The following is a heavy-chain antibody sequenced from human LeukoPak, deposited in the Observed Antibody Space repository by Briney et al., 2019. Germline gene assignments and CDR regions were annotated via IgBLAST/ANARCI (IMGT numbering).Heavy chain of an antibody. J-gene: IGHJ3*02. D-gene: IGHD3-22*01. Sequence: SETLSLTCAVYGGSFSGYYWSWIRQPPGKGLEWIGEINHSGSTNYNPSLKSRVTISVDTSKNQFSLKLSSVTAADTAVYYCALPYDSSGYDAFDIWGQGTMVTVSS. CDR1: GGSFSGYY. CDR2: INHSGST. V-gene: IGHV4-34*01. CDR3: ALPYDSSGYDAFDI.